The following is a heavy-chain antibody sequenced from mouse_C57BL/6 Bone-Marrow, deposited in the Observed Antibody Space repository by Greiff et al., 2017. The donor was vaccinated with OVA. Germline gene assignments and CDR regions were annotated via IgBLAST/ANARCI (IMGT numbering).Heavy chain of an antibody. Sequence: QVQLQQSGAELVRPGTSVKVSCKASGYAFTNYLIEWVKQRPGQGLEWIGVINPGSGGTNYNEKFKGKATLTADKSSSTAYMQLSSLTSEDSAVYFCARNDYDGAYWGQGTLVTVSA. V-gene: IGHV1-54*01. D-gene: IGHD2-4*01. J-gene: IGHJ3*01. CDR2: INPGSGGT. CDR3: ARNDYDGAY. CDR1: GYAFTNYL.